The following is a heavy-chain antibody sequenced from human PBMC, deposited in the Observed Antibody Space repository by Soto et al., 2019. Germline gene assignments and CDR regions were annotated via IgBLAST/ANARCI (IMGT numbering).Heavy chain of an antibody. Sequence: GGSLRLSCAASGFTFSSYSMNWVRQAPGKGLEWVSSISSSSSYIYYADSVKGRFTISRDNAKNSLYLQMNSLRAEDTAVYYCARDLLEIATISHYYGMVVWGQGTTVTVSS. D-gene: IGHD5-12*01. CDR2: ISSSSSYI. V-gene: IGHV3-21*01. CDR3: ARDLLEIATISHYYGMVV. J-gene: IGHJ6*02. CDR1: GFTFSSYS.